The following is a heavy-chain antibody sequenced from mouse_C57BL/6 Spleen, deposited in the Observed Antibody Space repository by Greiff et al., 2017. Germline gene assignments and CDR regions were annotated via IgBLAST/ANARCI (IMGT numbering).Heavy chain of an antibody. V-gene: IGHV5-6*01. CDR1: GFTFSSYG. J-gene: IGHJ3*01. CDR2: ISSGGSYT. Sequence: EVHLVESGGDLVKPGGSLKLSCAASGFTFSSYGMSWVRQTPDKRLEWVATISSGGSYTYYPDSVKGRFTISRDNAKNTLYLQRSSLKSEDTAMYYCARHQYEYDEAYWGQGTLVTVSA. D-gene: IGHD2-4*01. CDR3: ARHQYEYDEAY.